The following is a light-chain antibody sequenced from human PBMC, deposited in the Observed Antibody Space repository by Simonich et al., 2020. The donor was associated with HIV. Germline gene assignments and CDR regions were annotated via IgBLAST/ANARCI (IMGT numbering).Light chain of an antibody. CDR3: QQYNSYPLT. V-gene: IGKV1-5*03. CDR1: QSISDW. J-gene: IGKJ4*01. Sequence: DIQMTQSPSPLSASVGDRVPITCRASQSISDWLAWYQQKPGKAPHLLVYEASSLQSGVPSRFSGSGSGTEFTLTISSLQPDDVATYYCQQYNSYPLTFGGGTKVEIK. CDR2: EAS.